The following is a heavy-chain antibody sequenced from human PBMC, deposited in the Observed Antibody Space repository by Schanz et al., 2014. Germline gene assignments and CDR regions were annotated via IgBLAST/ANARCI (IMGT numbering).Heavy chain of an antibody. CDR1: GYPFSNYG. V-gene: IGHV1-18*01. CDR2: MSYNGNT. D-gene: IGHD2-2*01. Sequence: QVQMVQSGAEVKKPGASVKVSCKASGYPFSNYGISWLRQAPGQGFEWMAWMSYNGNTKYAQSLQGRVTVTRDTSTNTSYMELRSLASDDTAVYYCARDVPRSDYWGQGTPVTVSS. CDR3: ARDVPRSDY. J-gene: IGHJ4*02.